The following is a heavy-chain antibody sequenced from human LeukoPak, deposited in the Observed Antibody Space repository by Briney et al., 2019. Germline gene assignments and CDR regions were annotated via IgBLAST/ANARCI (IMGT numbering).Heavy chain of an antibody. D-gene: IGHD4-17*01. J-gene: IGHJ4*02. Sequence: PGGSLRLSCAASGFTVSSNYMSWVRQAPGKGLEWVAVISYDGSNKYYADSVKGRFTISRDNSKNTLYLQMNSLRAEDTAVYYCAKAGHGDGLGYWGQGTLVTVSS. CDR1: GFTVSSNY. CDR3: AKAGHGDGLGY. CDR2: ISYDGSNK. V-gene: IGHV3-30*18.